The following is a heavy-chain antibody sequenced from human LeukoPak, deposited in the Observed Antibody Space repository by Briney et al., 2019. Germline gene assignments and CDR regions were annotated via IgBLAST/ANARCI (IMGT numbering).Heavy chain of an antibody. CDR3: AREGYSGSYYVSADAFDI. J-gene: IGHJ3*02. CDR2: IYTSGST. CDR1: GGSISSYY. D-gene: IGHD1-26*01. V-gene: IGHV4-4*07. Sequence: SETLSLTCTVSGGSISSYYWSWIRQPAGKGLEWIGRIYTSGSTNYNPSLKSRVTMSVDTSKNQFSLKLSSVTAADTAVYYCAREGYSGSYYVSADAFDIWGQGTMVTVSS.